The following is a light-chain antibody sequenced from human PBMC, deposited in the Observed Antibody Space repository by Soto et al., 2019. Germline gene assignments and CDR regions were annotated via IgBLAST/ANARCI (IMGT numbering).Light chain of an antibody. V-gene: IGKV3-20*01. CDR3: QQYGSSPWT. J-gene: IGKJ1*01. Sequence: EIVLTQSPGTLSLSPGERATLSCRASQSVSSSYLAWYQQKPGQAPRLLIDGASSRATGIPDRFSGSGSGTDFTLTISRLEPEDFAVYYCQQYGSSPWTFGHGTKVEI. CDR1: QSVSSSY. CDR2: GAS.